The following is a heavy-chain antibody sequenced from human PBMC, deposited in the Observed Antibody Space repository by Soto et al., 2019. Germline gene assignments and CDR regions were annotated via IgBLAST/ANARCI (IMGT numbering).Heavy chain of an antibody. CDR3: ARESDGANSL. CDR2: INGDGSST. Sequence: GGSLRLSCAASGFTFSSYLMHWVRQAPGKGQVWVSRINGDGSSTGYADSVKGRFTISRDNAKNTLYLQMNSLRAEDTAVYYCARESDGANSLWGQGTLVTVSS. V-gene: IGHV3-74*01. CDR1: GFTFSSYL. J-gene: IGHJ4*02. D-gene: IGHD4-17*01.